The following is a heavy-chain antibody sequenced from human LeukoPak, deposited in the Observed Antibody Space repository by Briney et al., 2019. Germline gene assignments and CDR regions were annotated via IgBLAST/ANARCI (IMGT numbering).Heavy chain of an antibody. CDR3: ARERDSYDGTSYYYSESRWFDP. D-gene: IGHD3-22*01. Sequence: SETLSLTCTVSGDSISTYYWSWIRQPAGKGLEWIGRIYISGTTNYNPSLKSRVTMSVDTSKNQFSLRVNSVTAADTAVYYCARERDSYDGTSYYYSESRWFDPWGPGTLVTVSS. CDR2: IYISGTT. V-gene: IGHV4-4*07. J-gene: IGHJ5*02. CDR1: GDSISTYY.